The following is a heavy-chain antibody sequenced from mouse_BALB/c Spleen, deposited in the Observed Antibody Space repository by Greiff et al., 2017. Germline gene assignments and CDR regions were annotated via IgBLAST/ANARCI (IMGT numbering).Heavy chain of an antibody. Sequence: QVQLQQPGAELVRPGASVTLSCKGSGYTFTSNGMNWVKKRPEQGLERIGRIDPYDSETHYNQKFKDKAILTVDKSTSTAYMQVSILTSEASAVYYCAYCYDGSGFAYWGQGTLVTVSA. CDR3: AYCYDGSGFAY. J-gene: IGHJ3*01. D-gene: IGHD1-1*01. CDR1: GYTFTSNG. CDR2: IDPYDSET. V-gene: IGHV1-74*01.